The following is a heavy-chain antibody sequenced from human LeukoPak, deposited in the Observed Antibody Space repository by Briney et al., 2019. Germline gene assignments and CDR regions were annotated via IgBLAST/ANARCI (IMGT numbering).Heavy chain of an antibody. CDR3: TAGRRLRLGEFSLWGESYYFDY. V-gene: IGHV3-15*01. D-gene: IGHD3-16*02. CDR2: IKSKTDGGTT. J-gene: IGHJ4*02. Sequence: PGGSLRLSCAASGFTFSNAWTNWVRQAPGKGLEWVGRIKSKTDGGTTDYAAPVKGRFSISRDDSKNTLYLQMNSLKTEDTAVYYCTAGRRLRLGEFSLWGESYYFDYWGQGTLVTVSS. CDR1: GFTFSNAW.